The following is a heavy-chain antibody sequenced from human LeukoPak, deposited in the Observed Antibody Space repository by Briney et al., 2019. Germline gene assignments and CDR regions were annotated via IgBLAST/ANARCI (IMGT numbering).Heavy chain of an antibody. J-gene: IGHJ4*02. V-gene: IGHV3-23*01. CDR3: AKDFVRYNIQFDY. Sequence: GGSLRLSCAASGFTFSSYAMSWVRQAPGKGLEWVSTISGSGGSTYYADSVKGRFTISRDNSKNTLYLQMNSLRAEDTALYYCAKDFVRYNIQFDYWGQGALVTVSS. D-gene: IGHD1-1*01. CDR2: ISGSGGST. CDR1: GFTFSSYA.